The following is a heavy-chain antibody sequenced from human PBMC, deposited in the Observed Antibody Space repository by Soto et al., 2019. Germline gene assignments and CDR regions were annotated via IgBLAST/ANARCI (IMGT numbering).Heavy chain of an antibody. J-gene: IGHJ4*02. CDR1: GFIFDDFA. CDR2: ISWNSGST. CDR3: ARDTDSDTWNDPFDY. D-gene: IGHD1-1*01. Sequence: DVQLVESGGGLVQPGRSLRLSCAASGFIFDDFAMHWVRQAPGKGLEWVSGISWNSGSTDYAASVKGRFIISRDNARNSLHLQMNSLRPEDTALYYCARDTDSDTWNDPFDYWGQGALVIVS. V-gene: IGHV3-9*01.